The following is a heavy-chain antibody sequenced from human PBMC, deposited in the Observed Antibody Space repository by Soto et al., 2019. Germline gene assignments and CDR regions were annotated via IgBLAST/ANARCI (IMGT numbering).Heavy chain of an antibody. D-gene: IGHD3-3*01. V-gene: IGHV3-23*01. CDR3: ARDKRDLRFLEWSYYFDY. J-gene: IGHJ4*02. Sequence: GGSLRLSCTASGFSFSTNSMAWVRQAPGKGLEWVSSISNEAERIFYADSVKGRFTFSRDNSKNTLYLQMNSLRAEDTAVYYCARDKRDLRFLEWSYYFDYWGQGT. CDR2: ISNEAERI. CDR1: GFSFSTNS.